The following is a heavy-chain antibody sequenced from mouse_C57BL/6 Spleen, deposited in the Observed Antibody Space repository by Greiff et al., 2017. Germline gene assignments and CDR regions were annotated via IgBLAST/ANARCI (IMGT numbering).Heavy chain of an antibody. J-gene: IGHJ4*01. CDR2: IYPGDGDT. V-gene: IGHV1-82*01. CDR3: ARYRRYAMDY. CDR1: GYAFSSSW. Sequence: VLLVESGPELVKPGASVKISCKASGYAFSSSWMNWVKQRPGKGLEWIGRIYPGDGDTNYNGKFKGKTTLTADKASSTAYMQLSSLTSEDSEVYFCARYRRYAMDYWGQGTSVTVSS.